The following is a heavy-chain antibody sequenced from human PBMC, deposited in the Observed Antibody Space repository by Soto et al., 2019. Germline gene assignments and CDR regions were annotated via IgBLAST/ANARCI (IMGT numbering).Heavy chain of an antibody. Sequence: GGSLRLSCAASGFTFSSYAMKWLRQAPGKGLEWVSLIGESGTPTYYADSVKGRFTISRDNSGNTLFLEMYSLRAEDTAVYYCARYIPGVRYYGMDVWGQGTTVTVSS. D-gene: IGHD2-2*01. J-gene: IGHJ6*02. CDR2: IGESGTPT. V-gene: IGHV3-23*01. CDR1: GFTFSSYA. CDR3: ARYIPGVRYYGMDV.